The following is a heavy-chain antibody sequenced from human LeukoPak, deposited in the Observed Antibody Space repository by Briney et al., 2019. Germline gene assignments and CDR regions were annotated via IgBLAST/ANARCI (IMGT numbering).Heavy chain of an antibody. CDR2: IYYSGST. CDR3: ARTSGTYRHFGY. D-gene: IGHD1-26*01. Sequence: PSETLSLTCTVSGGSIISSSYYWGWIRQPPGKGLEWIGSIYYSGSTYYNPSLKSRVTISVDTSKNQFSLKLSSVTAADTAVYYCARTSGTYRHFGYWGQGTLVTVSS. J-gene: IGHJ4*02. CDR1: GGSIISSSYY. V-gene: IGHV4-39*01.